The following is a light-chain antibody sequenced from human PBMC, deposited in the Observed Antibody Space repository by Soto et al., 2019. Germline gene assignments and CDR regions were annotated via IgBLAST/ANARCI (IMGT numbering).Light chain of an antibody. CDR2: EVS. CDR1: SSDVGAYDF. J-gene: IGLJ1*01. Sequence: SVLPKPASVSGSPGRSIAISCTGTSSDVGAYDFVSWYQQHPDKAPKLMIYEVSNRPSGVSDRFSGSKSVNTATLTISGFQAEDEADYYCSSYTTSSTRVFGTGTKVT. CDR3: SSYTTSSTRV. V-gene: IGLV2-14*03.